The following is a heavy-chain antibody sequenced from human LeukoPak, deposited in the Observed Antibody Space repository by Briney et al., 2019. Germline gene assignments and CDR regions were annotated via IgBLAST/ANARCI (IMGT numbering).Heavy chain of an antibody. CDR2: IYHSGST. CDR3: ARDLSYDSSGGWFDP. J-gene: IGHJ5*02. V-gene: IGHV4-30-2*01. CDR1: GGSISSGGYS. Sequence: SETLSLTCAVSGGSISSGGYSWSWIRQPPGKGLEWIGYIYHSGSTYYNPSLKSRVTISVDRSKNQFSLKLSSVTAAGTAVYYCARDLSYDSSGGWFDPWGQGTLVTVSS. D-gene: IGHD3-22*01.